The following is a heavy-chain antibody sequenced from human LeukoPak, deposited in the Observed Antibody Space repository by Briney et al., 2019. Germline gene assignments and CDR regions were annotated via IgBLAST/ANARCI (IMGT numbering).Heavy chain of an antibody. V-gene: IGHV4-59*08. CDR1: GASFSDYY. CDR2: IYYSGST. CDR3: VRRVRYFGQNDY. D-gene: IGHD3-9*01. Sequence: SETLSLTCTVSGASFSDYYWGWIRQPPGKGLEWIAYIYYSGSTNYNPSLKSRVTISVDTSNNQFSLDLRSVTAADSAVYYCVRRVRYFGQNDYWGQGTLVTVSS. J-gene: IGHJ4*02.